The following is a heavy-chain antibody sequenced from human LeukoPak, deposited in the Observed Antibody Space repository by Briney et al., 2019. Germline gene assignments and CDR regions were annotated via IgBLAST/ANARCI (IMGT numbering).Heavy chain of an antibody. V-gene: IGHV3-7*01. Sequence: PGGSLRLSCAASGFTFSSYWMSWVRQAPGKGLEWVANIKQDGSEKYYVDSVKGRFTISRDNAKNSLYLQMNSLRAADTAVYYCASDSSGYALNYWGQGTLVTVSS. CDR1: GFTFSSYW. CDR2: IKQDGSEK. J-gene: IGHJ4*02. CDR3: ASDSSGYALNY. D-gene: IGHD3-22*01.